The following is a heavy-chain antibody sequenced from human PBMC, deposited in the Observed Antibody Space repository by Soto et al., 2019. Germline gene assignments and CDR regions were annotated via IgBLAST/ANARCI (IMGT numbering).Heavy chain of an antibody. CDR3: AKATYSSGGYPYYYYGMDV. CDR1: GFTFSSYA. J-gene: IGHJ6*01. V-gene: IGHV3-23*01. Sequence: GGSLRLSCAASGFTFSSYAMSWVRQAPGKGLEWVSAISGSGGSTYYADSVKGRFTISRDNSKNTLYLQMNSLRAEDTAVYYWAKATYSSGGYPYYYYGMDVWGQGSAGTVCS. CDR2: ISGSGGST. D-gene: IGHD6-19*01.